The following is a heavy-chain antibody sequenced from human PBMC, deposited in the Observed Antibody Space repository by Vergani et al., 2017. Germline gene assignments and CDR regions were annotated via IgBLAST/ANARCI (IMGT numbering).Heavy chain of an antibody. J-gene: IGHJ4*02. CDR2: IIPIFGTA. CDR1: GGTFSSYA. CDR3: ARGLTIWFGEGYMYFDY. V-gene: IGHV1-69*13. D-gene: IGHD3-10*01. Sequence: QVQLVQSGAEVKKPGSSVKVSCKASGGTFSSYAISWVRQAPGQGLEWMGRIIPIFGTANYAQKFQGRVTITADESTSTAYMELSSLRSEDTAVYYCARGLTIWFGEGYMYFDYWGQGTLVTVSS.